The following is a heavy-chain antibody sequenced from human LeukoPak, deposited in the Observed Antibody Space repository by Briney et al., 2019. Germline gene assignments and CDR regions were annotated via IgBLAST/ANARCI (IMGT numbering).Heavy chain of an antibody. CDR1: GFTFGDYA. J-gene: IGHJ4*02. V-gene: IGHV3-49*03. CDR2: IRSKAYGGTT. D-gene: IGHD2-21*02. CDR3: TRDPPYCGGDCYIDY. Sequence: GGSLRLSCTASGFTFGDYAMSWFRQAPGKGLEWVGFIRSKAYGGTTEYAASVKGRFTISRDDSKSIAYLQMNSLKTEDTAVYYCTRDPPYCGGDCYIDYWGQGTLVTVSS.